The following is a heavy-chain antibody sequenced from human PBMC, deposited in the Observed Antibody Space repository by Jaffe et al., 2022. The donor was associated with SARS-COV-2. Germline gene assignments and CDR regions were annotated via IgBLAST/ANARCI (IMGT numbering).Heavy chain of an antibody. CDR1: GFTFSSYS. CDR3: AREAGFIPTKTFDY. V-gene: IGHV3-48*02. Sequence: EVQLVESGGGLVQPGGSLRLSCAASGFTFSSYSMNWVRQAPGKGLEWVSYISSSSSTIYYADSVKGRFTISRDNAKNSLYLQMNSLRDEDTAVYYCAREAGFIPTKTFDYWGQGTLVTVSS. J-gene: IGHJ4*02. D-gene: IGHD3-16*02. CDR2: ISSSSSTI.